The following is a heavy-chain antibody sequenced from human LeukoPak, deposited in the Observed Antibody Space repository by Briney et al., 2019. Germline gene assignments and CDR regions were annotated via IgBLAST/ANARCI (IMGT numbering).Heavy chain of an antibody. J-gene: IGHJ4*02. V-gene: IGHV6-1*01. CDR2: TYYRSRWYN. CDR3: ASDDRGYYLDY. CDR1: GDSVSSNSSA. D-gene: IGHD1-14*01. Sequence: SQTLSLTCAISGDSVSSNSSAWNWIRQPPWRGLEWLGRTYYRSRWYNDYAASVKSRITFNPATSKTQFSLQLSSVTSEDTAVYSCASDDRGYYLDYWGQGTLVTVSS.